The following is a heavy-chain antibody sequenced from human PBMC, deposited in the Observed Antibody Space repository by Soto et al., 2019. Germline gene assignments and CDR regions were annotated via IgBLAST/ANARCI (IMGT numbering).Heavy chain of an antibody. CDR3: ARDIVLIPGYGMDV. CDR1: GFTFSSYE. Sequence: GGSLRLSCAASGFTFSSYEMNWVRQAPGKGLEWVSYISSSGSTIYYADSVKGRFTISRDNAKNSLYLQMNSLRAEDTAVYYCARDIVLIPGYGMDVWGQGTTVTVSS. D-gene: IGHD2-8*01. CDR2: ISSSGSTI. V-gene: IGHV3-48*03. J-gene: IGHJ6*02.